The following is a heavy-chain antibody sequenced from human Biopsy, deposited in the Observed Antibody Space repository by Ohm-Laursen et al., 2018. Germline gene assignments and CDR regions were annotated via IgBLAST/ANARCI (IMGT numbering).Heavy chain of an antibody. V-gene: IGHV4-34*01. CDR3: VRGVDYYDPYHYYALDV. D-gene: IGHD3-22*01. CDR2: INHSGRT. CDR1: GASINLYY. Sequence: SETLSLTCTVSGASINLYYWSWIRQTPGKGLEWIGEINHSGRTNYNPSLKSRVTISVDTSKNQFSLKVRSVTAADTAVYYCVRGVDYYDPYHYYALDVWGQGTTVTVSS. J-gene: IGHJ6*02.